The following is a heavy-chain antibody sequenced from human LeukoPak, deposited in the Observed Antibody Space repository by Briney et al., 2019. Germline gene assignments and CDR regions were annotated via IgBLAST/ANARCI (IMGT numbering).Heavy chain of an antibody. CDR2: IKHDGSEK. J-gene: IGHJ6*03. CDR1: GLTFSNYW. V-gene: IGHV3-7*01. D-gene: IGHD1/OR15-1a*01. CDR3: ARVRREMKRSLGRTTEYSYCYYMDV. Sequence: GGSLRLSCAASGLTFSNYWMSWVRQGPGKGLEWVANIKHDGSEKYYIDSVKGRFTISRDNAKNSVYLQMNRLRAEDTAVYYCARVRREMKRSLGRTTEYSYCYYMDVWGKGTTVTVSS.